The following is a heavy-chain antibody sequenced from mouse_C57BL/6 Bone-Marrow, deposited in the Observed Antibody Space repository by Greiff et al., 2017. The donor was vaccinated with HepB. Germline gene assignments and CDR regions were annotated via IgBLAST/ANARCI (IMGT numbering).Heavy chain of an antibody. J-gene: IGHJ2*01. Sequence: VQLQQPGAELVMPGASVKLSCKASGYTFTSYWMHWVKQRPGQGLEWIGEIDPSDSYTNYNQKFKGKSTLTVDKSSSTAYMQLSSLTSEDSAVYYCARGETTVVATGYYFDYWGQGTTLTVSS. CDR2: IDPSDSYT. CDR3: ARGETTVVATGYYFDY. V-gene: IGHV1-69*01. D-gene: IGHD1-1*01. CDR1: GYTFTSYW.